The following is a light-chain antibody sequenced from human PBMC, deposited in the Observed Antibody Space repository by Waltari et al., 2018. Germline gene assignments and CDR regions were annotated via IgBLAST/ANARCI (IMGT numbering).Light chain of an antibody. Sequence: EIVMTQSPATLSVSPGERATLSCRASQSVSINLAWYQQKPGQAPRLLIYGASPRATGIPARFSGSGSGTEFTLTISSLQSEDFAVYYCQQYNNWPPMYTFGQGTKLEIK. J-gene: IGKJ2*01. CDR3: QQYNNWPPMYT. CDR1: QSVSIN. V-gene: IGKV3-15*01. CDR2: GAS.